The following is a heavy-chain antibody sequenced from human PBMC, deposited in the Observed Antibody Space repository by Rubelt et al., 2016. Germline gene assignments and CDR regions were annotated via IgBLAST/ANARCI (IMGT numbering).Heavy chain of an antibody. J-gene: IGHJ3*02. Sequence: VESGGGLVQPGGSLRLSCAASGFDFADYAMAWVRQPPGKGLEWVTNIRQDGVETYYVDSVKGRFTISRDNAKSSLFLEMNSLRAEDTAVYYCARDVTPEYNRAWFDAFDIWGQGTMVTVSS. CDR3: ARDVTPEYNRAWFDAFDI. CDR1: GFDFADYA. D-gene: IGHD1-14*01. V-gene: IGHV3-7*03. CDR2: IRQDGVET.